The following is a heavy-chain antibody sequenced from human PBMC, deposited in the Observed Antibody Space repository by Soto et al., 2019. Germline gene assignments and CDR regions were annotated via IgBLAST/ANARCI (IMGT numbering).Heavy chain of an antibody. V-gene: IGHV4-31*03. Sequence: QVQLQESGPGLVKPSQTLSLICTVSGDSISSGGYYWSWIRQHPGKGLEWIGYIYYSGNTYYNPSLKSRVPISLDPSSDQFSLNLSSVTAADTAVYYCARGPFGYASFWGQGTLVTVSS. J-gene: IGHJ4*02. CDR1: GDSISSGGYY. CDR3: ARGPFGYASF. CDR2: IYYSGNT. D-gene: IGHD2-2*01.